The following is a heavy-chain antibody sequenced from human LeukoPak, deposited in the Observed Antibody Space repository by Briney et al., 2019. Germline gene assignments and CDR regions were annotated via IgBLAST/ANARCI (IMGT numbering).Heavy chain of an antibody. CDR2: INHSGST. J-gene: IGHJ5*02. V-gene: IGHV4-34*01. CDR1: GGSFSGYC. CDR3: ARGYYDFWSGYFPLDP. D-gene: IGHD3-3*01. Sequence: SETLSLTCAVYGGSFSGYCWSWIRQPPGKGLEWIGEINHSGSTNYNPSLKSRVTISVDTSKNQFSLKLSSVTAADTAVYYCARGYYDFWSGYFPLDPWGQGTLVTVSS.